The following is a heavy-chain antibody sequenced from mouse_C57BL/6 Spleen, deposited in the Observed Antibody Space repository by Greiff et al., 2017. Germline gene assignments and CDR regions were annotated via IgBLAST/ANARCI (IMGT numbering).Heavy chain of an antibody. V-gene: IGHV1-82*01. J-gene: IGHJ3*01. CDR1: GYAFSSSW. Sequence: VKLQESGPELVKPGASVTISCKASGYAFSSSWMNWVKQRPGKGLEWIGRIYPGDGDTTYNGKFKGKATLTADKSSSTAYMQLSSLTSEDSAVYFCARRSSGYLFAYWGQGTLVTVSA. D-gene: IGHD3-2*02. CDR2: IYPGDGDT. CDR3: ARRSSGYLFAY.